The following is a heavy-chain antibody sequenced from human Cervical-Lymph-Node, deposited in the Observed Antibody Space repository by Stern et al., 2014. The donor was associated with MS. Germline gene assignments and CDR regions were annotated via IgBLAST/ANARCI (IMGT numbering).Heavy chain of an antibody. Sequence: VQLVESGAEVKKPGASVKVSCKASGYTFTSYGISWVLQAPGQGLEWFGWISAYNGITNYAQRLQGRVNMTTDTSTSTGYMELRSLRSDDTAVYCCARDLTSSGWYVGLDYWGQGTLVTVSS. CDR3: ARDLTSSGWYVGLDY. V-gene: IGHV1-18*01. D-gene: IGHD6-19*01. J-gene: IGHJ4*02. CDR2: ISAYNGIT. CDR1: GYTFTSYG.